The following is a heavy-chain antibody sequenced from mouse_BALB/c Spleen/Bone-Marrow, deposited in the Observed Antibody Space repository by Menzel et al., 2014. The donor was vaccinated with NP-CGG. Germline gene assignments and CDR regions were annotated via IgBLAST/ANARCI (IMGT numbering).Heavy chain of an antibody. CDR2: IYPYNGGT. CDR1: GYAFTDNN. D-gene: IGHD2-14*01. J-gene: IGHJ1*01. V-gene: IGHV1S29*02. Sequence: EVQLQQSGPELVKPRASVKISCKASGYAFTDNNMHWVKQSHGKSLEWIGYIYPYNGGTSYNQKFKSKATLTVDNSSSTAYMELRSLTSEDSAVYDCARFRYDWYCDVWRAGTTVPVSS. CDR3: ARFRYDWYCDV.